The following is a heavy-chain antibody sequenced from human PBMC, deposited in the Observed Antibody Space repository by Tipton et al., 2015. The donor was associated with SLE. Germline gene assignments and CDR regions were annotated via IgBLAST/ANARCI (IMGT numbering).Heavy chain of an antibody. Sequence: SLRLSCAASGFTFDDYAMHWVRQAPGKGLEWVSLISWDGGSTYYADSVKGRFTISRDNSKNSLYLQMNSRRAEDTALDYCAKDRIAVAGRGRYGMDVWGQGTTVPVSS. J-gene: IGHJ6*02. CDR3: AKDRIAVAGRGRYGMDV. CDR1: GFTFDDYA. V-gene: IGHV3-43D*04. D-gene: IGHD6-19*01. CDR2: ISWDGGST.